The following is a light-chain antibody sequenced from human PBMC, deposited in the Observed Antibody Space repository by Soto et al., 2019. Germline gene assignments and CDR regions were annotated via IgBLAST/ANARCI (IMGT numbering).Light chain of an antibody. CDR1: QAISNN. Sequence: RVMTHSPVTLSVSPGERVTLSCRASQAISNNLAWYQQKPGQAPRLLIFEASTLATGIPARFSGSGSGTEFTLAISSLQSEDFAVYYCQQANDWPPTFGQGTRV. CDR3: QQANDWPPT. V-gene: IGKV3-15*01. CDR2: EAS. J-gene: IGKJ1*01.